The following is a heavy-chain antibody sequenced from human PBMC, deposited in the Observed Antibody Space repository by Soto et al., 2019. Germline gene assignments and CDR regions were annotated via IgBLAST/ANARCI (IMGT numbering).Heavy chain of an antibody. CDR2: ISWNGGSI. CDR3: AKSKQQLVRGENWFDP. J-gene: IGHJ5*02. V-gene: IGHV3-9*01. D-gene: IGHD6-13*01. Sequence: PVGSLRLSCAASGFTFDDFAMHWVRQAPGKGLEWVSGISWNGGSIAYADSVKGRFTISRDNAKNSLYLQMNSLRAEDTALYYCAKSKQQLVRGENWFDPWGQGTLVTSPQ. CDR1: GFTFDDFA.